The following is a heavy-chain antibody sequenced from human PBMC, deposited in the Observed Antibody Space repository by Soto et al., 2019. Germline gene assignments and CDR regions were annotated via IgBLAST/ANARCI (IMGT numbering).Heavy chain of an antibody. V-gene: IGHV3-21*06. D-gene: IGHD3-10*01. Sequence: GGSLRLSCSASGFNFNSYTMNWVRQAPGKGLEWVSSISRFSDRTYYADSVKGRFAIFRANAENSVYLQVNSLRAEDTAVYYCARVGEYLGDFAYFDYWGQGTPVTVSS. CDR3: ARVGEYLGDFAYFDY. CDR2: ISRFSDRT. J-gene: IGHJ4*02. CDR1: GFNFNSYT.